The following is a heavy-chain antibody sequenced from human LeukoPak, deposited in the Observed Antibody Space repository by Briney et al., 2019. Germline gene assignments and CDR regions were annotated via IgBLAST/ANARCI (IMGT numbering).Heavy chain of an antibody. CDR2: IYHSGST. Sequence: SETLSLTCAVSGGSISSSNWWSWVRQPPGKGLEWIGEIYHSGSTNYNPSLKSRVTISVDKSKNQFSLKLSSVTAADTAVYYCARIATYSSSDSYFDYWGQGTLVTVSP. CDR3: ARIATYSSSDSYFDY. J-gene: IGHJ4*02. V-gene: IGHV4-4*02. CDR1: GGSISSSNW. D-gene: IGHD5-24*01.